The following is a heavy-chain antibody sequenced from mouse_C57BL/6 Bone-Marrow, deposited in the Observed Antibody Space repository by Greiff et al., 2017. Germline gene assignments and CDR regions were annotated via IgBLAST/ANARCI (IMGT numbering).Heavy chain of an antibody. V-gene: IGHV1-81*01. D-gene: IGHD1-1*01. CDR2: IYPRSGNT. CDR3: ARLRYYGSSYAGY. Sequence: VQLQQSGAELARPGASVKLSCKASGYTFTSYGISWVKQRTGQGLEWIGEIYPRSGNTYYNEKFKGKATLTADKSSSTAYMELRSLTSEASAVYFCARLRYYGSSYAGYWGQGTTLTVSS. J-gene: IGHJ2*01. CDR1: GYTFTSYG.